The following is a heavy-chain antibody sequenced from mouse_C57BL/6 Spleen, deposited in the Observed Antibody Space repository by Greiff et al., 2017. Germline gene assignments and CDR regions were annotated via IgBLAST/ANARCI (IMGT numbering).Heavy chain of an antibody. CDR3: ARRYYYGSKDWYFDV. Sequence: VQLKPSGPELVKPGASVKIPCKASGYTFTDYNMDWVKQSHGKSLEWIGDINPNNGGTIYNQKFKGKATLTVDKSSSTAYMELRSLTSEDTAVYYCARRYYYGSKDWYFDVWGTGTTVTVSS. CDR1: GYTFTDYN. J-gene: IGHJ1*03. CDR2: INPNNGGT. D-gene: IGHD1-1*01. V-gene: IGHV1-18*01.